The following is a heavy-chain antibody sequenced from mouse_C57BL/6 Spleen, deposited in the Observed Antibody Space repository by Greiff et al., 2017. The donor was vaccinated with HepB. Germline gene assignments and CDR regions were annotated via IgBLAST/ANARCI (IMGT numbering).Heavy chain of an antibody. CDR1: GFTFSDYY. CDR3: ARDGGYGISYWYFDV. D-gene: IGHD1-1*01. J-gene: IGHJ1*03. Sequence: EVMLVESEGGLVQPGSSMKLSCTASGFTFSDYYMAWVRQVPENGLEWVANINYDGSSNYYLDSLKSRFIISRDNAKNILYLQMSSLKSEDTATYYCARDGGYGISYWYFDVWGTGTTVTVSS. V-gene: IGHV5-16*01. CDR2: INYDGSSN.